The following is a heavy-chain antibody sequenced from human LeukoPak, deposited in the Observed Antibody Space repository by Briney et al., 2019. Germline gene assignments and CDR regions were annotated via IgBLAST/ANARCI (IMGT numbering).Heavy chain of an antibody. CDR1: GFTFSNSA. D-gene: IGHD6-19*01. J-gene: IGHJ4*01. CDR3: AKGIYSSGWSYFDY. V-gene: IGHV3-23*01. Sequence: GRSLRLSCAASGFTFSNSAMSWVRQAPGKGLEWVSTLSGSGITTYYADSVKGRFTISRDNSKNTLYLQMNSLRAEDTAVYYCAKGIYSSGWSYFDYWGHGTLVTVSS. CDR2: LSGSGITT.